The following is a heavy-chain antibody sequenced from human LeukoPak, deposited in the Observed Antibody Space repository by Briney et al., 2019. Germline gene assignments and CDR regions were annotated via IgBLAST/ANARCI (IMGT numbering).Heavy chain of an antibody. CDR2: ISSSGNT. J-gene: IGHJ4*02. D-gene: IGHD5-24*01. V-gene: IGHV3-23*01. CDR3: VKGRMSEDGLDF. Sequence: GGSLRLSCEASGFTFGRSAMTWVRQTPGKGLEWFSSISSSGNTYYADSVKGRFTISRDNSKNLVDLQMNSLRAEDTAIYYCVKGRMSEDGLDFWGQGSLVTVSS. CDR1: GFTFGRSA.